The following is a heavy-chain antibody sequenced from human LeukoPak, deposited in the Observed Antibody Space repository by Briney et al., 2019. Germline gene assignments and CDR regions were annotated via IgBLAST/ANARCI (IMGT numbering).Heavy chain of an antibody. CDR3: ARDVVHSGWYDPTLAPLDY. V-gene: IGHV3-7*01. J-gene: IGHJ4*02. Sequence: PGGSLRLSCAASGFTFSSYWMSWVRQAPGKGLEWVANIKQDGSEKYYVDSVKGRFTISRDNAKNSLYLQMNSLRAEDTAVYYCARDVVHSGWYDPTLAPLDYWGQGTLVTVSS. CDR1: GFTFSSYW. CDR2: IKQDGSEK. D-gene: IGHD6-19*01.